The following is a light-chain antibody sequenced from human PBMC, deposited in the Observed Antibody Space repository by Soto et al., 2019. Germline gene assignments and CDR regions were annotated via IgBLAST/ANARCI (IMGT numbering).Light chain of an antibody. CDR3: QQYNIWPPLT. Sequence: EIVMTQSPATLSVSPGERATLSCRASQGVSTNLAWYQQKPGQAPRLLIYGASTRATDVPVRFSGSGSGTEFTLTISSLQSEDFAVYYCQQYNIWPPLTFGGGTKVDIK. J-gene: IGKJ4*01. CDR1: QGVSTN. V-gene: IGKV3-15*01. CDR2: GAS.